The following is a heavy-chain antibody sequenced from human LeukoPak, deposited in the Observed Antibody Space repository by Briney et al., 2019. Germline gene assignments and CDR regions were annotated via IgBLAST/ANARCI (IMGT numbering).Heavy chain of an antibody. CDR2: IYSGGNT. J-gene: IGHJ4*02. CDR3: ASGVTGYIYGTHRFDY. D-gene: IGHD5-18*01. V-gene: IGHV3-66*01. CDR1: GFTVSSNY. Sequence: GGSLRLSCAASGFTVSSNYMSWVRQAPGKGLEWVSLIYSGGNTYYAGSVKGRFTISRDNSKNTLYLLMNSLRAEDTAVYYCASGVTGYIYGTHRFDYWGQGTLVTVSS.